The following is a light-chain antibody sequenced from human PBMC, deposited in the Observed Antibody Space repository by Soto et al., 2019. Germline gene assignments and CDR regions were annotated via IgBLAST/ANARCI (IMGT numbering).Light chain of an antibody. CDR3: CSYAGSYTHV. Sequence: QSALTQPRSVSGSPGQSVTISCTGTSSDVGGYNFVSWYRQHPGKAPKLMIYDVDKRPSGVPDRFSGSKSGNTASLTISGLQAEDEADYYCCSYAGSYTHVFGTGTRLTVL. CDR2: DVD. CDR1: SSDVGGYNF. V-gene: IGLV2-11*01. J-gene: IGLJ1*01.